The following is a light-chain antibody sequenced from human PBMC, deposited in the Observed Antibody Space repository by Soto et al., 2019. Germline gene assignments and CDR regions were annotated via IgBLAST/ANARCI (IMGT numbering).Light chain of an antibody. Sequence: DIQMTQSPSSLSASVGDRVTITCQASQGISNYLNWYQQKPGKAPKLLIYDASNLETGVPSRFSGSGSGTDVTFTISSLQPEDISTYYCLQYNNHPLTFGQGAKLEIE. CDR1: QGISNY. V-gene: IGKV1-33*01. CDR2: DAS. J-gene: IGKJ2*01. CDR3: LQYNNHPLT.